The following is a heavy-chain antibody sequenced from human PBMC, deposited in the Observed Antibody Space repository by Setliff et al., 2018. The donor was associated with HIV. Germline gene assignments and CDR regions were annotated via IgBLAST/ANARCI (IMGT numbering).Heavy chain of an antibody. Sequence: SETLSLTCAVYGGSFSGYYWSWIRQPPGKGLEWIGEIIHSGSTYYNPSLKSRVTISLDKSKNQFSLKLSSVTAADTAVYYCARVMGGYYDSSQYMDVWGKGTTVTVSS. CDR2: IIHSGST. D-gene: IGHD3-22*01. CDR3: ARVMGGYYDSSQYMDV. V-gene: IGHV4-34*12. J-gene: IGHJ6*03. CDR1: GGSFSGYY.